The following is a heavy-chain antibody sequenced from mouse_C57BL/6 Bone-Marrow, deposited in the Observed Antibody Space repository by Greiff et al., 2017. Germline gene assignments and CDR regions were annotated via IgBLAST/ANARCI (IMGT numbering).Heavy chain of an antibody. CDR2: TFYSGIT. J-gene: IGHJ4*01. Sequence: EVQLQQSGPSLVRPSQTLSLTCTVTGFSINSDCYWIWIRQFPGNKLEYIGYTFYSGITYYNPSLESRTYITRDTSKNQFSLKLSSVTTEDTATYYCARDRRYYGSSPHYAMDYWGQGTSVTVSS. V-gene: IGHV3-3*01. D-gene: IGHD1-1*01. CDR1: GFSINSDCY. CDR3: ARDRRYYGSSPHYAMDY.